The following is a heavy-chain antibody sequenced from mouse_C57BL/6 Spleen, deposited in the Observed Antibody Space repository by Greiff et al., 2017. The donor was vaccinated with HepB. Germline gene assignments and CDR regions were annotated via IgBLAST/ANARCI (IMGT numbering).Heavy chain of an antibody. CDR2: IHPNSGST. J-gene: IGHJ4*01. D-gene: IGHD1-1*01. V-gene: IGHV1-64*01. CDR1: GYTFTSYW. CDR3: ASNYYGSSSTPWAMDY. Sequence: VKLQQPGAELVKPGASVKLSCKASGYTFTSYWMHWVKQRPGQGLEWIGMIHPNSGSTNYNEKFKSKATLTVDKSSSTAYMQLSSLTSEDSAVYYCASNYYGSSSTPWAMDYWGQGTSVTVSS.